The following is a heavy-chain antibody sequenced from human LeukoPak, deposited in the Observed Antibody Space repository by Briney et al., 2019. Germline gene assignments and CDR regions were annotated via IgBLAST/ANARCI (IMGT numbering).Heavy chain of an antibody. CDR1: GFTFDDYA. CDR2: ISWNSGSI. Sequence: PGRSLRLSCAASGFTFDDYAMHWVRQAPGKGLEWVSGISWNSGSIGYADSVKGRFTISRDNSKNTLYLQMNSLRAEDTAIYYCAKGYYYDSSGYLPLVGLVDYWGQGTLVTVSS. J-gene: IGHJ4*02. D-gene: IGHD3-22*01. CDR3: AKGYYYDSSGYLPLVGLVDY. V-gene: IGHV3-9*01.